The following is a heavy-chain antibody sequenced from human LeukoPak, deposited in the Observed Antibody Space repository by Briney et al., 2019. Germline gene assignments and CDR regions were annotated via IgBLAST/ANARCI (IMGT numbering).Heavy chain of an antibody. D-gene: IGHD4-17*01. V-gene: IGHV1-18*01. Sequence: ASVKVSCKTSGYTFTNHGISWVRQAPGQGLEWTGWISGYNGNTNYVQKFRGRITMTTDTSTSTAYLQLRSLSSDDTALYYCARDLSLGRHRDGEPFDSWGQGTLVTVSS. CDR3: ARDLSLGRHRDGEPFDS. J-gene: IGHJ4*02. CDR2: ISGYNGNT. CDR1: GYTFTNHG.